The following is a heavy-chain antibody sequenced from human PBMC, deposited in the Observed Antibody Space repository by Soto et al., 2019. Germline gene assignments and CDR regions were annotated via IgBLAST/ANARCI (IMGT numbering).Heavy chain of an antibody. D-gene: IGHD5-12*01. CDR2: IAYTGIT. J-gene: IGHJ4*02. Sequence: QVHLQESGPGLLKPSETLSLTCSVSGGPIRSYYLSWHRQGPGKGLEWIAYIAYTGITGYNPSLRSRVTISGDTSQNVFSLKMTSVTAADTAVYYCAREGFSGYEALDYWGQGILVTVSS. CDR3: AREGFSGYEALDY. V-gene: IGHV4-59*01. CDR1: GGPIRSYY.